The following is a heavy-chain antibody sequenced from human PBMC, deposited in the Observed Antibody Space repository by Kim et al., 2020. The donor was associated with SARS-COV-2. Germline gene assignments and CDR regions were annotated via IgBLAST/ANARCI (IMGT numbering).Heavy chain of an antibody. CDR3: ARYPYSSGWPFDP. D-gene: IGHD6-19*01. J-gene: IGHJ5*02. Sequence: SETLSLTCAVSGGSISSSNWWSWVRQPPGKGLEWIGEIYHSGSTNYNPSLKSRVTISVDKSKNQFSLKLSSVTAADTAVYYCARYPYSSGWPFDPWGQGTLVTVSS. CDR2: IYHSGST. V-gene: IGHV4-4*02. CDR1: GGSISSSNW.